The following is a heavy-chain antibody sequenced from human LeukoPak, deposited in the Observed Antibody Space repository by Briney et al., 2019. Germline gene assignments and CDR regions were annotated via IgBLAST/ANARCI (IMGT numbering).Heavy chain of an antibody. CDR3: ARDWVLWFGELYGMDV. D-gene: IGHD3-10*01. CDR2: IYTSGST. Sequence: PSETLSLTRTVSGGSISSYYWSWIRQPAGKGLEWIGRIYTSGSTNYNPSLKSRVTMSVDTSKNQFSLKLSSVTAADTAVYYCARDWVLWFGELYGMDVWGQGTTVTVSS. V-gene: IGHV4-4*07. CDR1: GGSISSYY. J-gene: IGHJ6*02.